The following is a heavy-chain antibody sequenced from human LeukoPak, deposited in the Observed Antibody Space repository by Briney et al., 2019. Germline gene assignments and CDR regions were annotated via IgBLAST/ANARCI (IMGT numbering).Heavy chain of an antibody. J-gene: IGHJ4*02. V-gene: IGHV4-30-2*01. CDR1: GGSISSGGYS. CDR2: IYHSGST. D-gene: IGHD5-18*01. Sequence: SQTLSLTCAVSGGSISSGGYSWSWIRQPPGKGLEWIGYIYHSGSTYYNPSLKSRVTISVDTSKNQFSLKLSSVTAANTAVYYCARMATAMAPFDYWGQGTLVTVSS. CDR3: ARMATAMAPFDY.